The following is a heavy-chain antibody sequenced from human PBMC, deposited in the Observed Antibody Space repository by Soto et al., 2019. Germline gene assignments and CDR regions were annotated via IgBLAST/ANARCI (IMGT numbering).Heavy chain of an antibody. J-gene: IGHJ5*02. Sequence: GGSLGLSCAASGFSFSTYGMHWVRQAPGKGLEWVALISRDGSNEYYADSVKGRFTISRDNSKNKLFMQMNSLRTEDTAVYYCAKDLYYGSGSYYPSRFDPWGQGTLVTVSS. V-gene: IGHV3-30*18. CDR3: AKDLYYGSGSYYPSRFDP. D-gene: IGHD3-10*01. CDR1: GFSFSTYG. CDR2: ISRDGSNE.